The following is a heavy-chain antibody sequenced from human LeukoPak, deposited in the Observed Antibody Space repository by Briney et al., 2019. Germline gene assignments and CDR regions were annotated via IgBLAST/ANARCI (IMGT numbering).Heavy chain of an antibody. CDR3: AKGKFVDPLNY. J-gene: IGHJ4*02. CDR1: GFTLSSYA. Sequence: PGGSLRLSCAASGFTLSSYAMNWVRQAPGKGLEWISSISGSGDNTYYADSVKGRFTISKDTSKNTVDLLMNNVRAEDTALYYCAKGKFVDPLNYWGQGTLVTVSS. D-gene: IGHD3/OR15-3a*01. V-gene: IGHV3-23*01. CDR2: ISGSGDNT.